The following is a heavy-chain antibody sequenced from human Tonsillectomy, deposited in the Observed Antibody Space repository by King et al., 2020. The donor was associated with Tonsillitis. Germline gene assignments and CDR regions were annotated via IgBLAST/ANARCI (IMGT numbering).Heavy chain of an antibody. V-gene: IGHV1-18*01. J-gene: IGHJ3*02. CDR3: ARDKYYDSSGYFNADEAFDI. D-gene: IGHD3-22*01. CDR1: GYTFTSYG. Sequence: QLVQSGAEVKKPGASVKVSCKASGYTFTSYGMSWVRQAPVQGLEWMGWISAYSGDTKYSQKLQGRVTMTTDTSTCTAYMELRSLRSDDTAVYYCARDKYYDSSGYFNADEAFDIWGQGTMVTVSS. CDR2: ISAYSGDT.